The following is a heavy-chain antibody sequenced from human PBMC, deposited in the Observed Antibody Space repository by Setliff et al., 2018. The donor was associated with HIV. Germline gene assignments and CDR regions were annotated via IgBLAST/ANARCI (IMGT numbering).Heavy chain of an antibody. CDR3: ARDFYGSGSPPCSY. D-gene: IGHD3-10*01. CDR1: RFTFSSYG. CDR2: ILFDGSYQ. Sequence: SLRLSCATSRFTFSSYGMHWVRQAPGKGLEWVSSILFDGSYQFYGDPVKGRFIISRDNAKNSLFLQMKSLRAEDTGVYYCARDFYGSGSPPCSYWGQGTLVTVS. J-gene: IGHJ4*02. V-gene: IGHV3-33*05.